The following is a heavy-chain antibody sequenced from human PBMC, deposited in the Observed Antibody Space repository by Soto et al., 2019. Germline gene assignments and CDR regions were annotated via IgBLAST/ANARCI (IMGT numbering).Heavy chain of an antibody. D-gene: IGHD3-22*01. V-gene: IGHV3-48*02. Sequence: GGSLRLSCEASGFTFSSYSMNWVRQTPGEGLEWVSYISSSSNTIYYADSVKGRFTISRDNAKNSLYLQMNSLRDEDTAVYYCAGEVYYDSSGYYSPYFDYWGQGTLVTVSS. J-gene: IGHJ4*02. CDR3: AGEVYYDSSGYYSPYFDY. CDR1: GFTFSSYS. CDR2: ISSSSNTI.